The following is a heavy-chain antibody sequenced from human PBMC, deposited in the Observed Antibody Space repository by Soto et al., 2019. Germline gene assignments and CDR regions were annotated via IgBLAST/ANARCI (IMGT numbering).Heavy chain of an antibody. V-gene: IGHV4-4*02. D-gene: IGHD6-19*01. CDR1: AVSISSGSF. Sequence: QVQLQESGPGLVKPSGTLSLTCAVSAVSISSGSFWGWVRQPPGKGLEWIGDIHHSGSTNYNPSRKSQVTIAVDTSTNRFSLKLHSVTAADTAVDYCARSAGWYAVHSWGQGILVIVSS. J-gene: IGHJ4*02. CDR3: ARSAGWYAVHS. CDR2: IHHSGST.